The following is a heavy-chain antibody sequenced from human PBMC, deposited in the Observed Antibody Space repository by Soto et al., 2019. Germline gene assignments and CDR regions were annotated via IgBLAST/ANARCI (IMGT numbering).Heavy chain of an antibody. CDR2: IYHSGST. Sequence: QVQLQESGPGLVKPSGTLSLTCAVSGGSISSSNWWSWVRQPPGKGLEWIGEIYHSGSTNYNPSLKSRVTISVDKSKNQSSLKLSSVTAADTAVYYCARRKNVLRFLEWLSTFDYWGQGTLVTVSS. D-gene: IGHD3-3*01. CDR1: GGSISSSNW. V-gene: IGHV4-4*02. CDR3: ARRKNVLRFLEWLSTFDY. J-gene: IGHJ4*02.